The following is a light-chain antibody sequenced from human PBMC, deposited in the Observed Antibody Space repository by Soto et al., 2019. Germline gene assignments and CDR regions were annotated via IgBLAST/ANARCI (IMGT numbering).Light chain of an antibody. CDR1: QSVSSSY. V-gene: IGKV3-20*01. CDR2: GAS. CDR3: QQYGDSPLT. J-gene: IGKJ4*01. Sequence: EIVLTQSPGTPSLSPGERATLSCRASQSVSSSYLAWYQQKPGQAPGLLIYGASSRATGIPDRFSGSGSGTDFTLTISRLEPEDFAVYYCQQYGDSPLTFGGGTKVEI.